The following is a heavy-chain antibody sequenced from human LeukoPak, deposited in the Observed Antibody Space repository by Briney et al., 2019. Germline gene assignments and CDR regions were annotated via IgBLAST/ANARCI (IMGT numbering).Heavy chain of an antibody. CDR3: ARDYGGSSPFDY. CDR2: ISSSGSTI. V-gene: IGHV3-11*04. J-gene: IGHJ4*02. D-gene: IGHD4-23*01. Sequence: GGSLGLSCAASGFTVSSNYMSWVRQAPGKGLEWVSYISSSGSTIYYADSVKGRFTISRDNAKNSLYLQMNSLRAEDTAVYYCARDYGGSSPFDYWGQGTLVTVSS. CDR1: GFTVSSNY.